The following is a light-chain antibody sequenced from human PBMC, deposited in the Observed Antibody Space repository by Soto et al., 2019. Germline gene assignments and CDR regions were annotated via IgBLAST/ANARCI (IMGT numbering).Light chain of an antibody. J-gene: IGKJ5*01. Sequence: IQMTQSPSSPSAPVGEKVTITCRASQVITNDLSWYQQKPGKAPKRLIYAASSLQSGVPSRFSGSGSGTEFTLTISSLQPEDFATYSCLQHNSYPLTFGQGTRLEIK. CDR1: QVITND. CDR2: AAS. CDR3: LQHNSYPLT. V-gene: IGKV1-17*01.